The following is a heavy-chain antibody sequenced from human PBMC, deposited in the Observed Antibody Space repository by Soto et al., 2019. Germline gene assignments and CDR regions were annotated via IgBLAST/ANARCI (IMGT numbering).Heavy chain of an antibody. CDR3: ARDVSLNYYDGTYYYFAMDV. V-gene: IGHV1-69*13. Sequence: ASVKVSCKASGGTFNSLAISWVRQAPGQGLEWMGGIIPFFKGTNYAEKFQGRVTITADESTSTAYMDLSSLRSEDTAVYYCARDVSLNYYDGTYYYFAMDVWGQGTTVTVSS. CDR1: GGTFNSLA. D-gene: IGHD3-16*01. J-gene: IGHJ6*02. CDR2: IIPFFKGT.